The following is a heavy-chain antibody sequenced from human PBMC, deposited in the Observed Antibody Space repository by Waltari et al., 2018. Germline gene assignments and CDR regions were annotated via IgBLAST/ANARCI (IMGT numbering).Heavy chain of an antibody. CDR2: IEYSWST. CDR3: ARESIAAAGTLDY. CDR1: GGSISSSSYY. D-gene: IGHD6-13*01. Sequence: QLQLQESGPGLVKPSETLSLTCTVSGGSISSSSYYWGWIRQPPGKGLEWIVRIEYSWSTYYDASLKSRVTISVNTSKNQFSLKLRSGTAADTAMYYCARESIAAAGTLDYWGQGTLVTVSS. V-gene: IGHV4-39*07. J-gene: IGHJ4*02.